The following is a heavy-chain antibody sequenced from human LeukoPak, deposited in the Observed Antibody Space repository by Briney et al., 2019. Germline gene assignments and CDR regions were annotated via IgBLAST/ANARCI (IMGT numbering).Heavy chain of an antibody. CDR1: GGSFSGFY. CDR3: ARRRQYDSSLFWNFDL. D-gene: IGHD6-6*01. J-gene: IGHJ2*01. Sequence: SETLSLTCAVSGGSFSGFYWTWIRQSPEKGLEWIGEINHSGSTNYNPSLKSRVTISVDTSKNQFSLKLSSVTAADTAVYYCARRRQYDSSLFWNFDLWGRGTLVTVSS. CDR2: INHSGST. V-gene: IGHV4-34*01.